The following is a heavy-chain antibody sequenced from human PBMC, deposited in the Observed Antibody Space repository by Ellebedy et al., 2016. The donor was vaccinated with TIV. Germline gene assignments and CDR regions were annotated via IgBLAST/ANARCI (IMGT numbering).Heavy chain of an antibody. CDR2: ISGSADSI. CDR1: GFTFNIFW. Sequence: PGGSLRLSCAASGFTFNIFWMGWVRQAPGKGLEWLSTISGSADSIYYAESVKGRFTISRDRSGNTRYLQMNSLRAEETAIYYCAKNPITPASFVYFDYWGQGTLVTVSS. J-gene: IGHJ4*02. CDR3: AKNPITPASFVYFDY. D-gene: IGHD1-20*01. V-gene: IGHV3-23*01.